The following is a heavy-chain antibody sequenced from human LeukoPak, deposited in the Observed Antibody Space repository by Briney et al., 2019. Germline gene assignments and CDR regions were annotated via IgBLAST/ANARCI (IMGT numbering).Heavy chain of an antibody. D-gene: IGHD6-13*01. Sequence: GGSLRLSCSASGFTFSDYGMHWVRQAPGKGLEYVSAISGDGHSTYYADSLKGRFTISRDNSRKTLYLQMSSLRVEDTAVYYCARIAAAGTADYWGQGTLVTVSS. V-gene: IGHV3-64D*09. J-gene: IGHJ4*02. CDR1: GFTFSDYG. CDR3: ARIAAAGTADY. CDR2: ISGDGHST.